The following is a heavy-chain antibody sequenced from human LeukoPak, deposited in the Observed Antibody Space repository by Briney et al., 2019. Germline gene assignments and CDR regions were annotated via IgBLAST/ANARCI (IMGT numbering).Heavy chain of an antibody. CDR3: AKDYYDSSGYYYSPSDY. CDR2: IYSGGST. V-gene: IGHV3-53*01. J-gene: IGHJ4*02. D-gene: IGHD3-22*01. CDR1: GFTVSSNY. Sequence: PGGSLRLSCAASGFTVSSNYMSWVRQAPGKGLEWVSVIYSGGSTYYADSVKGRFTISRDNSKNTLYLQMNSLRAEDTAVYYCAKDYYDSSGYYYSPSDYWGQGTLVTVSS.